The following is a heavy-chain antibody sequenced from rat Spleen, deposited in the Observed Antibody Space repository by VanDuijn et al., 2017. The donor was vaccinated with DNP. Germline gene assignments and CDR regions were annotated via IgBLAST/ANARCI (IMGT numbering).Heavy chain of an antibody. CDR2: ITRTGGNT. V-gene: IGHV5-58*01. D-gene: IGHD2-5*01. Sequence: EVQLVETGGGLVQPGRSLKLSCVASGFTFNNYWMTWIRQVPGKGLEWIASITRTGGNTYYPDSVRGRFTISRDNAENTVYLQMDSLRSEDTATYYCAEWGPHTVLTGNWGQGVMVTVSS. J-gene: IGHJ2*01. CDR1: GFTFNNYW. CDR3: AEWGPHTVLTGN.